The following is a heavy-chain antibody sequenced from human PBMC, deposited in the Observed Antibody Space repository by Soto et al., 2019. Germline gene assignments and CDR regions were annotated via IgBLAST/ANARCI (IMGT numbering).Heavy chain of an antibody. J-gene: IGHJ4*02. D-gene: IGHD3-22*01. V-gene: IGHV1-2*04. CDR3: AGSGYYDSSGYFAFDY. Sequence: AASVKVSCKASGYTFTGYYMHWVRQAPGQGLEWMGWINPNSGGTNYAQKFQGWVTMTRDTSISTAYMELSRLRSDDTAVYYCAGSGYYDSSGYFAFDYWGQGTLVTVSS. CDR1: GYTFTGYY. CDR2: INPNSGGT.